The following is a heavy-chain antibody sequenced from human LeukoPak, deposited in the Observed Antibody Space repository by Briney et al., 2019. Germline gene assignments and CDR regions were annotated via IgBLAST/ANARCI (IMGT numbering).Heavy chain of an antibody. CDR2: ISAHNGNT. J-gene: IGHJ4*02. D-gene: IGHD6-13*01. CDR1: GYTFTSYG. CDR3: AREMEIAGTSDY. V-gene: IGHV1-18*01. Sequence: ASVKVSCKASGYTFTSYGISWVRQAPGQGLEWMGWISAHNGNTNYAQKLQGRVTMATDTSTSTAYMELRSLRSDDTAVYYCAREMEIAGTSDYWGQGTLVTVSS.